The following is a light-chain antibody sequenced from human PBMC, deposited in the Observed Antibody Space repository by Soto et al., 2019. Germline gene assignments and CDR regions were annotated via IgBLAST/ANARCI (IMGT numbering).Light chain of an antibody. Sequence: QSVLTQPASVSGSPGQSITISCTGTSSDVGAFNYVSWYQHHPGKVPKLMIYEVSNRPSGVSNRFSGSKSGNTASLTISGLQAEDEADYYCSSYTSSTNVVFGGGTKLTVL. CDR1: SSDVGAFNY. J-gene: IGLJ2*01. CDR3: SSYTSSTNVV. CDR2: EVS. V-gene: IGLV2-14*01.